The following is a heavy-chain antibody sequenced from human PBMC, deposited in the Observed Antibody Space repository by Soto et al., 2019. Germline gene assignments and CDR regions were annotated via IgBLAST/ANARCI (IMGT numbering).Heavy chain of an antibody. Sequence: QVQLQESGPGLVKPSQTLSLTCTVSGGSISSGAYYWSWIRQHPGKGLEWIGYIYYSGSTYYNPSLKSRVTISVDTSKNQFSLKLSSVTAADTAVYYCASGYSGYDLFEGAFDIWGQGTMVTVSS. CDR1: GGSISSGAYY. D-gene: IGHD5-12*01. CDR3: ASGYSGYDLFEGAFDI. J-gene: IGHJ3*02. V-gene: IGHV4-31*03. CDR2: IYYSGST.